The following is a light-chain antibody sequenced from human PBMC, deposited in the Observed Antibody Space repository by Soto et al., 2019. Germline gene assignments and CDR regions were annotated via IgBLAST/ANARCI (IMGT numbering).Light chain of an antibody. CDR2: AAS. CDR1: QSISSY. J-gene: IGKJ1*01. Sequence: DIQMTQSPSSLSASVGVRVTITCRASQSISSYLNWYQQKPGKAPKLLIYAASSLQSGVPSRFSGSVSGTDFTLTISSLQPEDVATYYCQQRYSTPKTFGRGTEVEIK. V-gene: IGKV1-39*01. CDR3: QQRYSTPKT.